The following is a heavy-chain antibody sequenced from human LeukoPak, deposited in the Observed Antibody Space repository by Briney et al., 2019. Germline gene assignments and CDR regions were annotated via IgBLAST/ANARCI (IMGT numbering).Heavy chain of an antibody. CDR3: ARAGTAMVTRWFDP. V-gene: IGHV3-7*01. J-gene: IGHJ5*02. Sequence: PGGSLRLSCAASGFTFSSYAMSWVRQSPGKGLEWVANIKQDGSEKYYVDSVKGRFTISRDNAKNSLYLQMNSLRAEDTAVYYCARAGTAMVTRWFDPWGQGTLVTVSS. CDR2: IKQDGSEK. D-gene: IGHD5-18*01. CDR1: GFTFSSYA.